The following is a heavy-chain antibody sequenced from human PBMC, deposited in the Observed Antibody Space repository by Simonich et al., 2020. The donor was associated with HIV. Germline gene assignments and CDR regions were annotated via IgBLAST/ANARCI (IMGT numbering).Heavy chain of an antibody. D-gene: IGHD3-10*01. Sequence: QVQLQQWGAGLLKPSETLSLTCAVYGGSLSGYYWSWIRQPPGRGLEWIGEINKSGSPNHNPTLKSRVTISVDTSKKQISLKVRSVTAADTAVYYCARIGPDYYRGYYYVDVWGKGTTVSVSS. CDR1: GGSLSGYY. CDR2: INKSGSP. CDR3: ARIGPDYYRGYYYVDV. J-gene: IGHJ6*03. V-gene: IGHV4-34*01.